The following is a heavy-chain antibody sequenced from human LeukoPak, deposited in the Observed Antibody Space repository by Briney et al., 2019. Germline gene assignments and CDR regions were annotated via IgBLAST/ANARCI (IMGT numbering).Heavy chain of an antibody. J-gene: IGHJ3*02. CDR2: ISSSSYI. CDR3: ARDRRDYYDTRFDI. CDR1: GFTFSSYS. D-gene: IGHD3-22*01. Sequence: PGGSLRLSCAASGFTFSSYSMNWVRQAPGKGLEWVSSISSSSYIYYADSVKGRFTISRDNAKNSLYLQMNSLRAEDTAVCYCARDRRDYYDTRFDIWGQGTMVTVSS. V-gene: IGHV3-21*01.